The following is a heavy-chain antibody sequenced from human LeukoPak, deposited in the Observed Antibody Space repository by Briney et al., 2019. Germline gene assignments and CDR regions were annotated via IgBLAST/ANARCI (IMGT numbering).Heavy chain of an antibody. CDR2: INWNGGGT. V-gene: IGHV3-20*04. CDR1: GFTFRSYA. CDR3: ARDYDYGDYPGY. Sequence: PGGSLRLSCAASGFTFRSYAMSWVRQAPGKGLEWVSGINWNGGGTGYADSVKGRFTISRDNAKNSLYLQMNSLRAEDTALYYCARDYDYGDYPGYWGQGTLVTVSS. J-gene: IGHJ4*02. D-gene: IGHD4-17*01.